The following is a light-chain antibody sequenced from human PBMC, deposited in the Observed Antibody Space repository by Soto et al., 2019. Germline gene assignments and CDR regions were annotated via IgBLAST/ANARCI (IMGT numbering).Light chain of an antibody. Sequence: EIVVTQSPATLSVSPGERATLSCRASQSVSSNLAWYQQKPGQAPRLLIYGASTRATGVPARFSGSGSGTEFTLTISSLQSEDFAVYYCQQYNDWPRKFGQGTKV. V-gene: IGKV3-15*01. J-gene: IGKJ1*01. CDR1: QSVSSN. CDR3: QQYNDWPRK. CDR2: GAS.